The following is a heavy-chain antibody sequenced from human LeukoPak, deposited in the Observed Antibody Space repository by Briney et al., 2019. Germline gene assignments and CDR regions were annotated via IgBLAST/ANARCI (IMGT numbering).Heavy chain of an antibody. D-gene: IGHD6-13*01. CDR1: GGSISSSSYY. J-gene: IGHJ4*02. Sequence: SETLSLTCTVSGGSISSSSYYWGWLRQPPGKGLEWIGSIYYSGSTYYNPSLKSRVTISVDTSKNQFSLKLSSVTAADTAVYYCARDGAAAGTKPFDYWGQGTLVTVSS. V-gene: IGHV4-39*07. CDR2: IYYSGST. CDR3: ARDGAAAGTKPFDY.